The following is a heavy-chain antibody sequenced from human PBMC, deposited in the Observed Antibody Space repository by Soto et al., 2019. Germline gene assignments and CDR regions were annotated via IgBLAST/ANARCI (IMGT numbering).Heavy chain of an antibody. CDR3: VRAPEQRPFDY. V-gene: IGHV3-74*03. Sequence: EVQLVESGGGLVQPGGSLRLSCAASGFTLSDNWIHWVRRVPGKGLVWVSRTNSDGSSVTYADSVKGRFTLSRDNAEYTWFLQMDSLRGEDTAMYYCVRAPEQRPFDYWGQGTLVTVSS. J-gene: IGHJ4*02. CDR1: GFTLSDNW. CDR2: TNSDGSSV. D-gene: IGHD6-25*01.